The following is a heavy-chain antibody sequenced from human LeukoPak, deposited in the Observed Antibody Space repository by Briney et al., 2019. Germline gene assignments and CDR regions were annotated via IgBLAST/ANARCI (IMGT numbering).Heavy chain of an antibody. V-gene: IGHV1-2*02. CDR1: GYTFTGYY. D-gene: IGHD4-17*01. Sequence: GASVKVSCKASGYTFTGYYMHWVRQAPGQGFEWMGWINPNSGGTNYAQKFQGRVTMTRDTSISTAYMELSRLRSDDTAVYYCARAPNDYGDYVGAFDIWGQGTMVTVSS. CDR2: INPNSGGT. J-gene: IGHJ3*02. CDR3: ARAPNDYGDYVGAFDI.